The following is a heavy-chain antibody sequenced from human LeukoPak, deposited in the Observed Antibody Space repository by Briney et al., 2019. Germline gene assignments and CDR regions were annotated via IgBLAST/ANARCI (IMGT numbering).Heavy chain of an antibody. J-gene: IGHJ4*02. V-gene: IGHV3-48*03. D-gene: IGHD3-22*01. CDR1: GFTFSSYE. CDR3: ARVDSSIDY. CDR2: ISSSGSTI. Sequence: GGSLRLSCAASGFTFSSYEVNWVRQAPGKGLEWVSYISSSGSTIYYADSVKGRFTISRDNAKNSLYLQMNSLRAEDTAVYYCARVDSSIDYWGQGTLVTVSS.